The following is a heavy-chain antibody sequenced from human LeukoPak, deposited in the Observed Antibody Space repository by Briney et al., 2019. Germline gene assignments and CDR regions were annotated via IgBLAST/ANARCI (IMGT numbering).Heavy chain of an antibody. Sequence: SETVSLTCTVSGGSISSYYWSWIRQPPGKGLEWIGYIYYSGSTKYNPSLKSRVTISVDTSKNQFSLKQSSVTAADTAVYYCARAGPLWWFDPWGQGTLVTVSS. D-gene: IGHD1-14*01. CDR3: ARAGPLWWFDP. V-gene: IGHV4-59*08. CDR1: GGSISSYY. J-gene: IGHJ5*02. CDR2: IYYSGST.